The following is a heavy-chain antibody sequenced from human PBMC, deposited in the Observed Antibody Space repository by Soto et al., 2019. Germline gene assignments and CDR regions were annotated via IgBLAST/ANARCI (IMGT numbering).Heavy chain of an antibody. CDR2: ILYDGSNK. CDR3: VRSKGGYSYGTPFDY. D-gene: IGHD5-18*01. Sequence: GGSLRLSCAASGFTFSNYGMHWARQAPGKGLEWVAAILYDGSNKYYADSVKGRFTTSRDNAKNSLYLQMNSLRPEDTALYYCVRSKGGYSYGTPFDYWGQGTLVTVSS. J-gene: IGHJ4*02. CDR1: GFTFSNYG. V-gene: IGHV3-33*03.